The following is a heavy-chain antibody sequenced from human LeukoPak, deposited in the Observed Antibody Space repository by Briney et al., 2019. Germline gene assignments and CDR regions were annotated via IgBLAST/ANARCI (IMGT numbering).Heavy chain of an antibody. CDR3: ARDGDGYNFDY. CDR2: VTRDGSGT. V-gene: IGHV3-74*01. D-gene: IGHD5-24*01. CDR1: GFTFSGYW. Sequence: QPGGSLRLSCAASGFTFSGYWMHWVRQAPGKGLVWVARVTRDGSGTNHADSVKGRFTISRDNGKNTLYLQMNSLRAEDTAVYYCARDGDGYNFDYWGQGTLVTVSS. J-gene: IGHJ4*02.